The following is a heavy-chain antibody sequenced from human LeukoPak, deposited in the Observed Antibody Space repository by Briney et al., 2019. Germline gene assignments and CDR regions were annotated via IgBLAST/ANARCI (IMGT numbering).Heavy chain of an antibody. J-gene: IGHJ4*02. CDR3: ATESIPDY. CDR2: ISSTRSPI. D-gene: IGHD2/OR15-2a*01. CDR1: GFTFSSYS. V-gene: IGHV3-48*01. Sequence: PGGSLRLSCAASGFTFSSYSMNWVRQAPGKGLEWVSYISSTRSPIHYADSVKGRFTISRDNAKNSLYLQTNSLRAEDTAVYYCATESIPDYWGQGTLVTVSP.